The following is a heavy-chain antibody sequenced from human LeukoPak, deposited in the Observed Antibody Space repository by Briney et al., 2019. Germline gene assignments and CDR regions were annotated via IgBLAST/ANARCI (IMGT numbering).Heavy chain of an antibody. V-gene: IGHV3-23*01. J-gene: IGHJ4*02. CDR2: ISGSGGST. CDR1: GLTFSSYA. CDR3: AKDEMRGSGYYPY. Sequence: GGSLRLSCAASGLTFSSYAMSWVRQAPGKGLEWVSAISGSGGSTYYAGSVKGRFTISRDNSKNTLYLQMNSLRAEDTAVYYCAKDEMRGSGYYPYWGQGTLVTVSS. D-gene: IGHD3-22*01.